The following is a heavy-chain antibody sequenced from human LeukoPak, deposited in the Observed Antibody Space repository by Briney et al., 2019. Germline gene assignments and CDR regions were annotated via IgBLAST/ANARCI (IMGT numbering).Heavy chain of an antibody. D-gene: IGHD1-26*01. Sequence: ASVKVSCKASGYTFTSYGISWVRQAPGQGLEWMGWISVYNGDTNYAQKFQGSVTMTTDTSTTTAYMELRSLRSDDTAVYYCARDPNGSDDFDYWGQGTLVTVSS. CDR3: ARDPNGSDDFDY. CDR2: ISVYNGDT. J-gene: IGHJ4*02. V-gene: IGHV1-18*01. CDR1: GYTFTSYG.